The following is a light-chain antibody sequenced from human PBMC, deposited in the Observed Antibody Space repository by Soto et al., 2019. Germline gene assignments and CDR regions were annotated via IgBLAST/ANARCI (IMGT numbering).Light chain of an antibody. CDR3: QKYDSARWT. Sequence: DIQMTQSPSSLSASVRDSVTITCRASQGISNYLAWYQQKPGKVPKLLIYAASTLQSGVPSRFSGSGSGTDFTLTISGLQPEDVATYYCQKYDSARWTFGQGTKVEIK. V-gene: IGKV1-27*01. J-gene: IGKJ1*01. CDR2: AAS. CDR1: QGISNY.